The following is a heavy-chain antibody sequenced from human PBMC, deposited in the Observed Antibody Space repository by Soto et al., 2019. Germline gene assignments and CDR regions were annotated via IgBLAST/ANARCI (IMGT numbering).Heavy chain of an antibody. Sequence: GGSLRLSCAASGFTFSSYSMNWVRQAPGKGLVWVSRIKSDGRSISYADSVKGRFTISRDNARNTLYLQMDSLRAEDTAVYYCVRDAPGSHFDYWGQGTLVTVSS. D-gene: IGHD1-26*01. CDR2: IKSDGRSI. J-gene: IGHJ4*02. V-gene: IGHV3-74*01. CDR3: VRDAPGSHFDY. CDR1: GFTFSSYS.